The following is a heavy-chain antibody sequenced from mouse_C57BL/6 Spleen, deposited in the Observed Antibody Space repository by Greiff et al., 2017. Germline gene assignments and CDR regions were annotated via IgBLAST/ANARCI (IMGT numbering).Heavy chain of an antibody. CDR3: ARSYYYGTTDY. CDR1: GYSITSGYY. Sequence: EVQLQESGPGLVKPSQSLCLTCSVTGYSITSGYYWNWIRQFPGNKLEWMGYISYDGSNNYNPSLKNRISITRDTSKNQFFLKLNSVTTEDTATYYCARSYYYGTTDYWGQGTTLTVSS. V-gene: IGHV3-6*01. CDR2: ISYDGSN. D-gene: IGHD1-1*01. J-gene: IGHJ2*01.